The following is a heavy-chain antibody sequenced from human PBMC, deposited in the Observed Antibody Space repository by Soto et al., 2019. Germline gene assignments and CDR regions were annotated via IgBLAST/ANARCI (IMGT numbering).Heavy chain of an antibody. V-gene: IGHV5-51*01. CDR2: IYPGDSDT. Sequence: PGESLKISCKGSGYSFTNYWIAWVRQMPGKGLEWMGIIYPGDSDTRYSPSFQGQVTISVDKSISTAYLQWSSLKASDTAMYYCARRQGIYYDILTPWGQGTLVTVSS. CDR1: GYSFTNYW. J-gene: IGHJ5*02. D-gene: IGHD3-9*01. CDR3: ARRQGIYYDILTP.